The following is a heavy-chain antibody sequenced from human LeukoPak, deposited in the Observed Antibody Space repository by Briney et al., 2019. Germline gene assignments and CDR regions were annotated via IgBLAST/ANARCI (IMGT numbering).Heavy chain of an antibody. CDR2: LTDSGGST. J-gene: IGHJ4*02. Sequence: GGSLRLSCAASGFTFSSYAMHWVRQAPGKGLEWVTALTDSGGSTYYADSVKGRFTISRDNSQNTLYLQMNSLRVEDTAVYYCAKGSSSSRPYYFDYWGQGTLVTVSS. CDR3: AKGSSSSRPYYFDY. D-gene: IGHD6-13*01. CDR1: GFTFSSYA. V-gene: IGHV3-23*01.